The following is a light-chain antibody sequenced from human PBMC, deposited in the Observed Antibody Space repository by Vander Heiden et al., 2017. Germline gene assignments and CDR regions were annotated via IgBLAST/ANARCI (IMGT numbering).Light chain of an antibody. CDR1: QSVSSY. J-gene: IGKJ4*01. Sequence: EILLTQSPATLVLPPEERAPPSCRARQSVSSYFDWYQQKPGQAPRLLIYDASNRANSIPDRFSGSWSGTDFTLTSSSLDTEDFAVYYWQQCSNWHTFGGGTKVEIK. CDR2: DAS. V-gene: IGKV3-11*01. CDR3: QQCSNWHT.